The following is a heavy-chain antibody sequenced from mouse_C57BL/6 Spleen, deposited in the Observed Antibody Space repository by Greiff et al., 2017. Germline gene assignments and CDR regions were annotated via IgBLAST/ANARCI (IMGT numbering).Heavy chain of an antibody. J-gene: IGHJ3*01. Sequence: EVKVEESGGGLVQPGGSMKLSCVASGFTFSNYWMNWVRQSPEKGLEWVAQIRLKSDNYATHYVESVKGRFTISRDDSKSSVYLQMNNLRAEDTGIYYCTTGTAWFAYWGQGTLVTVSA. CDR3: TTGTAWFAY. V-gene: IGHV6-3*01. D-gene: IGHD4-1*01. CDR1: GFTFSNYW. CDR2: IRLKSDNYAT.